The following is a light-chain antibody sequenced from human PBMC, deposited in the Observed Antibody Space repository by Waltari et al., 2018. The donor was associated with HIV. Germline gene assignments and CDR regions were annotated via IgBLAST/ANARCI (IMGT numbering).Light chain of an antibody. CDR2: EVS. Sequence: QSALTQPPSASGSPGQPVTISCTGTSRDVGGYHYVSWYQQHPGKAPKLMIYEVSKRPSGVPDRFSGSKSGNTASLTVSGLQAEDEADYYCSSYAGSIYVFGTGTKVTVL. J-gene: IGLJ1*01. V-gene: IGLV2-8*01. CDR3: SSYAGSIYV. CDR1: SRDVGGYHY.